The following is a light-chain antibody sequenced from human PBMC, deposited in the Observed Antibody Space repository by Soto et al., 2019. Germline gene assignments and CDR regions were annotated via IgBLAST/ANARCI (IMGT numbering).Light chain of an antibody. J-gene: IGKJ4*01. CDR2: DAS. Sequence: EIVLTQSPGPLSLSPGERATLSCRASQSVVNNYLAWYQQKPGQAPRFLIYDASSRATGIPDRFSGSGSGTDFTLTISRLEPEDFAVYYGQQYGSTPLTFGGGNKVELK. CDR3: QQYGSTPLT. V-gene: IGKV3-20*01. CDR1: QSVVNNY.